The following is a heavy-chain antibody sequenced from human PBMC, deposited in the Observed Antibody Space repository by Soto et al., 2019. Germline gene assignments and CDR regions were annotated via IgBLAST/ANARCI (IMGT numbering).Heavy chain of an antibody. CDR2: TYQSGST. D-gene: IGHD3-22*01. CDR1: GGSISSTNW. V-gene: IGHV4-4*02. Sequence: ETLSLTCDVSGGSISSTNWWSWVRQPLGKALDGIGETYQSGSTNYNPTLKSRVTISVDTSKNQFSLTLSSVTAADTAVYYCARIPFTTSPDYYYEYYGMDVWGQGTTVTVTS. J-gene: IGHJ6*02. CDR3: ARIPFTTSPDYYYEYYGMDV.